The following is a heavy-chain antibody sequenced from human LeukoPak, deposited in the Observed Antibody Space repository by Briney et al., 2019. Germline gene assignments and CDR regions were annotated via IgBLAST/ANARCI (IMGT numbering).Heavy chain of an antibody. D-gene: IGHD2-2*01. J-gene: IGHJ4*02. V-gene: IGHV3-30*03. CDR2: ISYDGSNK. CDR3: ARAIVVVGASTHFDY. Sequence: GRSLRLSCAASGFTFSSYGMHWVRQAPGKGLEWVAVISYDGSNKYYADSVKGRFTISRDNSKNTLYLQMNSLRAEDTAVYYCARAIVVVGASTHFDYWGQGTLVTVSS. CDR1: GFTFSSYG.